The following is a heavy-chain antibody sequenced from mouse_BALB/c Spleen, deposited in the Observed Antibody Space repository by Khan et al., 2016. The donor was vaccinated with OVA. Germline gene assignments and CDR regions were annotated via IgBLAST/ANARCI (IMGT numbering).Heavy chain of an antibody. Sequence: QVQLKQPGAELLRPGTSVKLSCKTSGYIFTSYWIHWVKQRSGQDLEWIARIYPGTGSTYYSEKFKGKATLTADKSSSTAYMQLSSLKSEDSAVYFCARGAITSHTMDYWGQGASVTVSS. CDR2: IYPGTGST. V-gene: IGHV1-76*01. CDR1: GYIFTSYW. CDR3: ARGAITSHTMDY. J-gene: IGHJ4*01.